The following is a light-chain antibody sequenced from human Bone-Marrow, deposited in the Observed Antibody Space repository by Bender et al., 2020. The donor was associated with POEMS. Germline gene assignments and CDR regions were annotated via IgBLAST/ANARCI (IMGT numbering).Light chain of an antibody. Sequence: QSVLTQPPSASGTPGQSVVMSCSGSSSNIGGNTVNWYQKLPGAAPKLLIYANRQRLSGVPDRFSGSKSGNTASLTISGLQAEDEAHYYCCSSAGTYVFGSGTEVTVL. CDR3: CSSAGTYV. V-gene: IGLV1-44*01. CDR2: ANR. J-gene: IGLJ1*01. CDR1: SSNIGGNT.